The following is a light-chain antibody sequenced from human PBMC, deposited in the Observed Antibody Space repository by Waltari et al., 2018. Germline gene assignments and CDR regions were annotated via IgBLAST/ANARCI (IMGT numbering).Light chain of an antibody. CDR1: QSVLYSSNNKNY. J-gene: IGKJ1*01. V-gene: IGKV4-1*01. CDR2: WAS. CDR3: QQYYAAPWT. Sequence: DIVMTQSPDSLAVSLGERATINCKSSQSVLYSSNNKNYLSWFQQKPGQPPKLLFYWASTRESGVPDRCSGSGSGTDFTLTISSLQAEDVAVYYCQQYYAAPWTFGQGTMVEIK.